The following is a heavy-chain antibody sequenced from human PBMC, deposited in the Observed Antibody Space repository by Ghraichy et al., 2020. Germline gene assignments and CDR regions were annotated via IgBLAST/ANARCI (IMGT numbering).Heavy chain of an antibody. CDR3: ARGNDYGDGLALCYFDY. CDR1: GGSISSGGYY. J-gene: IGHJ4*02. Sequence: SETRSLTCTVSGGSISSGGYYWSWIRQHPGEGLEWIGWIYDSGDTHYTPSLKSRVTISVDTSKNQFSLNLSSVTAADTAMYYCARGNDYGDGLALCYFDYWGQGTLVTVSS. V-gene: IGHV4-31*03. CDR2: IYDSGDT. D-gene: IGHD4-17*01.